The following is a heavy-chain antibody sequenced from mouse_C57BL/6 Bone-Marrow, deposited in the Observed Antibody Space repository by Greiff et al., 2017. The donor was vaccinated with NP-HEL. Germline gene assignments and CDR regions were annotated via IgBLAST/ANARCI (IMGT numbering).Heavy chain of an antibody. CDR2: FHPYNDDT. V-gene: IGHV1-47*01. CDR3: ARIYDGYYPWFAY. D-gene: IGHD2-3*01. Sequence: VQLQESGAELVKPGASVKMSCKASGYTFTTYPIEWMKQNHGKSLEWIGNFHPYNDDTKYNEKFKGKATLTVEKSSSTVYLELSRLTSYDSAVYYCARIYDGYYPWFAYWGQGTLVTVSA. CDR1: GYTFTTYP. J-gene: IGHJ3*01.